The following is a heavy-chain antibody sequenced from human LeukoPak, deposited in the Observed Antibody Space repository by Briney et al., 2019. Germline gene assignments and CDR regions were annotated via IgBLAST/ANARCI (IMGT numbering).Heavy chain of an antibody. V-gene: IGHV3-21*01. D-gene: IGHD3-10*01. CDR2: ISSSSSYI. J-gene: IGHJ3*02. CDR1: GFSFNSYN. Sequence: GGSLRLSCAASGFSFNSYNMNWVRQAPGKGLEWVSSISSSSSYIYYADSVKGRFTISRDNAKNSLYLQMNSLRAEDTAVYYCARETDQSYLVIDAFDIWGQGTMVTVSS. CDR3: ARETDQSYLVIDAFDI.